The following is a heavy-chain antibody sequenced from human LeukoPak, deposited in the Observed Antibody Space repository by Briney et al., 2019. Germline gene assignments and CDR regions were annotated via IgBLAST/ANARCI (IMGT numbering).Heavy chain of an antibody. J-gene: IGHJ5*02. CDR1: GGSISSYY. CDR3: AGGGNARFDP. CDR2: IYYSGST. V-gene: IGHV4-59*01. Sequence: PSETLSLTCTVSGGSISSYYWSWIRQPPGKGLEWIGYIYYSGSTNYNPSLKSRVTISVDTSKNQFSLKLSSVTAADTAVYYCAGGGNARFDPWGQGTLVTVSS.